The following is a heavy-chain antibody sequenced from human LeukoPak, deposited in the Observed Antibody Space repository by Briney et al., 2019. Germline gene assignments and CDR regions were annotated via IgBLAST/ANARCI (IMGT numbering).Heavy chain of an antibody. CDR2: ISYDGTNK. CDR1: GFTFSSYA. J-gene: IGHJ4*02. CDR3: ARVHGSGSYYSYFDY. Sequence: GGSLRLSCAASGFTFSSYAMHWVRQAPGKGLEWVAVISYDGTNKYYADSVQGRFTISRDDSKNTLYLQMNSLRAEDTAVYYCARVHGSGSYYSYFDYWGQGALVTVSS. V-gene: IGHV3-30*04. D-gene: IGHD3-10*01.